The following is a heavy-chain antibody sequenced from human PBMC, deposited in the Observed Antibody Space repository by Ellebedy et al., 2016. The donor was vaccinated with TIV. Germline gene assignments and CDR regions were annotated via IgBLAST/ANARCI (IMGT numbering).Heavy chain of an antibody. CDR2: INHSGST. D-gene: IGHD3-22*01. J-gene: IGHJ4*02. Sequence: SETLSLTXTVSGGSISSYYWSWIRQPPGKGLEWIGEINHSGSTNYNPSLKNRVAISVDTSKNQFSLKLSSVTAADTAVFYCARGRRYQESSGYYLDYWGQGTRVTVSS. V-gene: IGHV4-34*01. CDR3: ARGRRYQESSGYYLDY. CDR1: GGSISSYY.